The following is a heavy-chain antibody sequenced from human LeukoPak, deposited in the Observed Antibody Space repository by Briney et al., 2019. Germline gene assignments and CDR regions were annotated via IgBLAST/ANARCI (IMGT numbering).Heavy chain of an antibody. Sequence: PGGSLRLSCAASGFTFSSYAMSWVRHAPGKGLELVSPISGSGGSTYYADSVKGRFTISRDNSKNTLYLQMNSLRAEDTAVYYCAKDRGRYSGYDYADYWGQGTLVTVSS. D-gene: IGHD5-12*01. CDR2: ISGSGGST. J-gene: IGHJ4*02. CDR3: AKDRGRYSGYDYADY. CDR1: GFTFSSYA. V-gene: IGHV3-23*01.